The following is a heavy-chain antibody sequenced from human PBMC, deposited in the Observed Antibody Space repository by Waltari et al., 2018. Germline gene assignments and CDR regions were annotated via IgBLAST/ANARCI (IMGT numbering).Heavy chain of an antibody. CDR2: FYKSGTT. J-gene: IGHJ4*02. D-gene: IGHD5-12*01. CDR3: VRGYPDIVATISDY. V-gene: IGHV4-39*07. Sequence: QLQLQESGPGLVKPSETLSLTCTVSRSSIRHNNYYWGWVRQHPGKGLEWIGSFYKSGTTYYSPSLKSRVTISVDTSNNQFSLKLNSVTAADTAVYYCVRGYPDIVATISDYWGQGTLVIVSS. CDR1: RSSIRHNNYY.